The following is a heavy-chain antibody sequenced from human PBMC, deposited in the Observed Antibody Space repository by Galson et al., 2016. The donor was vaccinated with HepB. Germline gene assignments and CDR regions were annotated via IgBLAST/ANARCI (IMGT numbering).Heavy chain of an antibody. CDR3: AKGYSSLRRFFDY. J-gene: IGHJ4*02. CDR2: TRNKVNSYTT. CDR1: GFRFSEHY. V-gene: IGHV3-72*01. D-gene: IGHD1-26*01. Sequence: SLRLSCAASGFRFSEHYMDWVRQAPGKGLEWVGRTRNKVNSYTTEYAASVKGRFTISRDDSKNSLYLQMNSLKTEDTAVYYCAKGYSSLRRFFDYWGRGILVTVSS.